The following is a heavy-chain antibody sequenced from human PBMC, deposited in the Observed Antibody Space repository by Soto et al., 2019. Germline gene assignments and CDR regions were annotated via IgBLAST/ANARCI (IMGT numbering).Heavy chain of an antibody. V-gene: IGHV1-3*01. J-gene: IGHJ4*02. D-gene: IGHD3-22*01. CDR2: INAGNGNT. Sequence: QVQLVQSGAEVKKPGASVKVSCKASGYTFASYAMHWVRQAPGQRLEWMGWINAGNGNTKYSQRFQGRVTITRDTSASTAYMELSSLRSEDTAVYYCARGLYDTSGYSTPFYFEYWGQGTLVTVSS. CDR1: GYTFASYA. CDR3: ARGLYDTSGYSTPFYFEY.